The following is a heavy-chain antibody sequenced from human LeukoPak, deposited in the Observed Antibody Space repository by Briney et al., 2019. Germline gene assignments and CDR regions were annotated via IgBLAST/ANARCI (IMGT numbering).Heavy chain of an antibody. CDR3: ARLALPPETYHYDSSGVPDY. CDR2: IYPGDSDT. D-gene: IGHD3-22*01. V-gene: IGHV5-51*01. Sequence: GESLKISCKGSGYSFTSYWIGWVRQMPGKGLEWMGIIYPGDSDTRYSPSFQGQVTISADKSISTAYLQWSSLKATDTAMYYCARLALPPETYHYDSSGVPDYWGQGTLVTVSS. CDR1: GYSFTSYW. J-gene: IGHJ4*02.